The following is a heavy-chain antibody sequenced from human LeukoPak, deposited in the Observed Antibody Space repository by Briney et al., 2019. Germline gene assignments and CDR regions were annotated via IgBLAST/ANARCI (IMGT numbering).Heavy chain of an antibody. CDR3: ARGSEGVSSGYDIDY. CDR1: GGSFSGYY. D-gene: IGHD3-22*01. CDR2: INHSGST. Sequence: SETLSFTCAVYGGSFSGYYWSWIRQPPGKGLEWIGEINHSGSTNYNPSLKSRVTISVDTSKNQFSLKLSSVTAADTAVYYCARGSEGVSSGYDIDYWGQGTLVTVSS. J-gene: IGHJ4*02. V-gene: IGHV4-34*01.